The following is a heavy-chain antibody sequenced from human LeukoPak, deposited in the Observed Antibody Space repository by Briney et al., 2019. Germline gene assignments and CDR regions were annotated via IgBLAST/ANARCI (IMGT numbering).Heavy chain of an antibody. Sequence: GGSLRLSCAASGFTFSDYYMSWIRQAPGKGLEWVSYISSSSYTNYADSVKGRFTISRDNAKNSLYLQMNSLRAEDTAVYYCARVATNDFWSGYHYYFDYWGQGTLVTASS. CDR3: ARVATNDFWSGYHYYFDY. V-gene: IGHV3-11*06. J-gene: IGHJ4*02. CDR1: GFTFSDYY. D-gene: IGHD3-3*01. CDR2: ISSSSYT.